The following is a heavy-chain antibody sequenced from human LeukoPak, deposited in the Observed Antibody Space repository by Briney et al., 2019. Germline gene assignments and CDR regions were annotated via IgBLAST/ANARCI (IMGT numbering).Heavy chain of an antibody. D-gene: IGHD3-16*01. CDR1: GGTFSSYA. J-gene: IGHJ4*02. Sequence: SVKVSCKASGGTFSSYAISWVRQAPGQGLEWMGRIIPILGIANYAQKFQGRVTITADKSTSTVYMELSSLRSEDTAVYYCARRATLPGEYYFDYWGQGTLVTVSS. V-gene: IGHV1-69*04. CDR3: ARRATLPGEYYFDY. CDR2: IIPILGIA.